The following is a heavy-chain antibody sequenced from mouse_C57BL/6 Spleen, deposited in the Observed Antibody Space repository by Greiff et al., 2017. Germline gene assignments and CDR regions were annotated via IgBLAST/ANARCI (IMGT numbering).Heavy chain of an antibody. D-gene: IGHD2-4*01. J-gene: IGHJ4*01. Sequence: EVQVVESGGGLVQPKGSLKLSCAASGFTFNTYAMHWVRQAPGKGLEWVARIRSKSSNYATYYADSVKDRFTISRDDSQSMLYLQINNLKAEDTAMYYCVNEEDYEEAMDYWGQGTSVTVSS. V-gene: IGHV10-3*01. CDR1: GFTFNTYA. CDR2: IRSKSSNYAT. CDR3: VNEEDYEEAMDY.